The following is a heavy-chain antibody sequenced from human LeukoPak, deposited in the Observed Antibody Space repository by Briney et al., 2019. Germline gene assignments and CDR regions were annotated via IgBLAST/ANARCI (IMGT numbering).Heavy chain of an antibody. CDR1: GFTFSSYS. V-gene: IGHV3-21*01. CDR2: ISSSSSYI. D-gene: IGHD5-18*01. Sequence: PGGSLRLSCAASGFTFSSYSMNWVRQAPGKGLEWVSSISSSSSYIYYADSVKGRYTISRDNAKNSLYLQVNSLRAEDTAVYYCARAEYSYGNGMDVWGQGTTVTVSS. CDR3: ARAEYSYGNGMDV. J-gene: IGHJ6*02.